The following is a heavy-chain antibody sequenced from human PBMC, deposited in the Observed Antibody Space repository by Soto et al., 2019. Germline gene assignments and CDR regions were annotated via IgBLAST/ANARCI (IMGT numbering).Heavy chain of an antibody. V-gene: IGHV1-3*01. Sequence: QVQLVQSGAEVKKPGASVKVSCKASGYTFTSYAMHWVRPAPGQRPEWMGWINAGNGNTKYSQKVQGRVTITRDTSASTAYMELRSLRSEDTAVYYCAREVGGFDIWGQGTMVTVSS. J-gene: IGHJ3*02. CDR3: AREVGGFDI. D-gene: IGHD3-10*01. CDR2: INAGNGNT. CDR1: GYTFTSYA.